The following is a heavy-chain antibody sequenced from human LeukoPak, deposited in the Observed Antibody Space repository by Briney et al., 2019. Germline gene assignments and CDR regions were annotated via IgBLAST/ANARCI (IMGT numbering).Heavy chain of an antibody. V-gene: IGHV4-61*01. Sequence: SETLSLTCTVSGGSVSSGSYYWSWLRHPPGKRLEWMGYIYYSGSTNYNPSLKSRVTISVDTSKNQFSLKLSSVTAADTAVYYCARQISSSWYYFDYWGQGTLVTVSS. D-gene: IGHD6-13*01. CDR1: GGSVSSGSYY. CDR3: ARQISSSWYYFDY. CDR2: IYYSGST. J-gene: IGHJ4*02.